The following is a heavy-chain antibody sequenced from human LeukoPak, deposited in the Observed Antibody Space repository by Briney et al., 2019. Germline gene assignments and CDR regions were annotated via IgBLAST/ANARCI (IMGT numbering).Heavy chain of an antibody. CDR2: INHSGST. CDR1: GWSFSGYY. CDR3: ARGGSRYGSGSYYTY. Sequence: SETLCLTCAAYGWSFSGYYWSWIRQPPGKGLEWIGEINHSGSTNYNPSLKSRVTISVDTSKNQFSLKLSSVTAADTAVYYCARGGSRYGSGSYYTYWGQGTLVTVSS. D-gene: IGHD3-10*01. J-gene: IGHJ4*02. V-gene: IGHV4-34*01.